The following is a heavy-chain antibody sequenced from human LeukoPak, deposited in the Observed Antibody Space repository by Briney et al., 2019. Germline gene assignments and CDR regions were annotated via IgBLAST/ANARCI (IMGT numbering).Heavy chain of an antibody. D-gene: IGHD3-16*01. CDR1: GFTFSTYD. CDR3: AKRIFYDYVWGSSSGAFDI. Sequence: GGSLRLSCAASGFTFSTYDMHWVRQAPGKGLEWVAIISYDGSDKYYADSVKGRFTISRDNSKNTLYLQMNSLRAEDTAVYYCAKRIFYDYVWGSSSGAFDIWGQGTMVTVSS. V-gene: IGHV3-30*18. J-gene: IGHJ3*02. CDR2: ISYDGSDK.